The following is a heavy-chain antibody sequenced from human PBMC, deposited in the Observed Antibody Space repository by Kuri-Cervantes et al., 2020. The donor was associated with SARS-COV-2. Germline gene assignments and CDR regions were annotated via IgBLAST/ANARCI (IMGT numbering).Heavy chain of an antibody. CDR2: IYHSGST. D-gene: IGHD3-3*01. Sequence: SETLSLTCAVSGYSISSGYYWGWIRQPPGKGLEWIWSIYHSGSTYYNPSLKSRVTISVDTSKNQFSLKLSSVTAADTAVYYCARDGRAITIFGVVTTGGMDVWGQGTTVTVSS. V-gene: IGHV4-38-2*02. J-gene: IGHJ6*02. CDR1: GYSISSGYY. CDR3: ARDGRAITIFGVVTTGGMDV.